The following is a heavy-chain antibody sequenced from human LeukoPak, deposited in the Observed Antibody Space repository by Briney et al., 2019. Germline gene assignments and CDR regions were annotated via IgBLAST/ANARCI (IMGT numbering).Heavy chain of an antibody. Sequence: NPSETLSLTCTVSGGSISSYYWSWIRQPPGKGLEWIGYIYYRGSTNYNPSLKSRVTISVDTSKNQFSLKLSSVTAADTAVYYCARDGLERSHFFDYGGDPGAFDIWGQGTMVTVSS. CDR3: ARDGLERSHFFDYGGDPGAFDI. V-gene: IGHV4-59*01. J-gene: IGHJ3*02. CDR2: IYYRGST. D-gene: IGHD2-21*02. CDR1: GGSISSYY.